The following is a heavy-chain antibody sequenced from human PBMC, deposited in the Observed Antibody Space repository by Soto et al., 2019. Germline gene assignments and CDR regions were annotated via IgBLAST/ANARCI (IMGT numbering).Heavy chain of an antibody. V-gene: IGHV1-69*06. J-gene: IGHJ6*02. CDR2: IIPIFGTA. D-gene: IGHD2-2*01. CDR1: GGTFSIYA. Sequence: SVKVSCKASGGTFSIYAFSWVRQAPGQGLEWMGGIIPIFGTANYAQKFQGRVTITADKSTNTAYMELSSLRSEDTAVYYCARGLPARKGAEDYYYAMDVWGQGTTVTAP. CDR3: ARGLPARKGAEDYYYAMDV.